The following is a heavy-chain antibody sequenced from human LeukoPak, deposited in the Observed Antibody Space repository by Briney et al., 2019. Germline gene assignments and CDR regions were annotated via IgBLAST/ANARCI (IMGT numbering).Heavy chain of an antibody. V-gene: IGHV3-48*01. CDR3: AREHRSGIAAAGNDFDY. Sequence: GGSLRLSCTASGFTFSSYSMNWVRQAPGKGLEWVSYISSRSSTIYSADSVKGRFTISRDNAKNSLYLQMNSLRAEDTAVYYCAREHRSGIAAAGNDFDYWGQGTLVTVSS. CDR2: ISSRSSTI. D-gene: IGHD6-13*01. J-gene: IGHJ4*02. CDR1: GFTFSSYS.